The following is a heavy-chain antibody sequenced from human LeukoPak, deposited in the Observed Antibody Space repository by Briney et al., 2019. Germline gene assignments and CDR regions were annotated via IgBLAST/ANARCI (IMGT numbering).Heavy chain of an antibody. CDR2: INPRGGTT. D-gene: IGHD3-22*01. V-gene: IGHV1-46*01. J-gene: IGHJ4*02. CDR1: GGTFSSYA. Sequence: ASVKVSCKASGGTFSSYAISWVRQAPGQGLEWMGLINPRGGTTSYAQKFQGRITMTRDTSTSTVYMELSSLRSEDTAMYYCARDRTHYYESSGYYSRWEYWGQGTLVTVSS. CDR3: ARDRTHYYESSGYYSRWEY.